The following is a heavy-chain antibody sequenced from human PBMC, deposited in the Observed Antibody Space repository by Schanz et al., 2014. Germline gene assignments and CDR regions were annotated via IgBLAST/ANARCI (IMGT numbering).Heavy chain of an antibody. D-gene: IGHD3-16*01. V-gene: IGHV4-59*13. CDR1: GSDIRGFH. CDR3: ARVGRDSYGFTSRFDA. J-gene: IGHJ5*02. CDR2: IAYSGST. Sequence: QVQLQESGPGQVRPSETLSLTCTVSGSDIRGFHWSWIRQSPVKGLEWIGYIAYSGSTNYNPSLQSRVTISLAASQSQFSLRLTAVSSADTAMDYCARVGRDSYGFTSRFDAWGQGTLVAVSS.